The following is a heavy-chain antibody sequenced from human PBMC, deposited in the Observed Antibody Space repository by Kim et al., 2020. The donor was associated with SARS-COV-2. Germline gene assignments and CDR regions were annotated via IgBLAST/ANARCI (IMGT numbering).Heavy chain of an antibody. V-gene: IGHV4-59*01. Sequence: SDTLSLTCTVSGGSISSYYWSWIRQPPGKGLEWIGYIYYSWSTNYNPSLKSRVTISVDTSKNQFSLKLSSVTAADTAVYYCARRSGNYYGMDVWGQGTTVTVSS. D-gene: IGHD1-26*01. CDR3: ARRSGNYYGMDV. CDR1: GGSISSYY. CDR2: IYYSWST. J-gene: IGHJ6*02.